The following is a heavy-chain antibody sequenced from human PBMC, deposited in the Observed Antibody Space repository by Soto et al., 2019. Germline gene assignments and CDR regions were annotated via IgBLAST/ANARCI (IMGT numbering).Heavy chain of an antibody. Sequence: ASVKVSCKASGYTFTGYYMHWVRQAPGQGLEWMGWINPNSGGTNYAQKFQGRVTMTRDTSISTAYMELSRLRSDDTAVYYCARDRKLRYFLAENWFDPWGQGTLVTVSS. D-gene: IGHD3-9*01. CDR1: GYTFTGYY. J-gene: IGHJ5*02. V-gene: IGHV1-2*02. CDR2: INPNSGGT. CDR3: ARDRKLRYFLAENWFDP.